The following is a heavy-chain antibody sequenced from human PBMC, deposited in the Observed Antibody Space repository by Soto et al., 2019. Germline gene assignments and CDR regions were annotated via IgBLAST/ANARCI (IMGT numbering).Heavy chain of an antibody. D-gene: IGHD1-1*01. CDR3: AREFDDLTSNFDY. V-gene: IGHV3-21*01. CDR1: GFTFTRYS. J-gene: IGHJ4*02. Sequence: EVQLVESGGGLVKPGGSLRLSCAASGFTFTRYSMNWVRQAPGNGLEWVSSISSTTNYIYYGDSMKGRFTISRDNAKKSLYLEKISLRDAEKAVYYCAREFDDLTSNFDYWGQGTLVTVSS. CDR2: ISSTTNYI.